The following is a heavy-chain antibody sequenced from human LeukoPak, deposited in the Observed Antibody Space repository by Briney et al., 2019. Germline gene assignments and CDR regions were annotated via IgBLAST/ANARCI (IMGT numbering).Heavy chain of an antibody. V-gene: IGHV1-46*01. CDR2: INPSGGST. CDR3: ARSGTSSSSWFNWFDP. J-gene: IGHJ5*02. Sequence: ASVKVSCKASGYTFTSYYMHWVRQAPGQGLEWMGIINPSGGSTSHAQKFQGRVTMTRDTSTSTVYMELSSLRSEDTAVYYCARSGTSSSSWFNWFDPWGQGTLVTVSS. CDR1: GYTFTSYY. D-gene: IGHD6-13*01.